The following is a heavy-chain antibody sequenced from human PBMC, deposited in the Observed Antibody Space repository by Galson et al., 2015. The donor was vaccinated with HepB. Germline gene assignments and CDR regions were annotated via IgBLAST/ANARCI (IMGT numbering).Heavy chain of an antibody. CDR3: AREYSSSWYGEYFQH. CDR2: INPNSGGT. J-gene: IGHJ1*01. D-gene: IGHD6-13*01. CDR1: GYTFTGYY. Sequence: QSGAEVKKPGASVKVSCKASGYTFTGYYMHWVRQAPGQGLEWMGRINPNSGGTNYAQKFQGRVTMTRDTSISTAYMELSRLRSDDTAVYYCAREYSSSWYGEYFQHWGQGTLVTVSS. V-gene: IGHV1-2*06.